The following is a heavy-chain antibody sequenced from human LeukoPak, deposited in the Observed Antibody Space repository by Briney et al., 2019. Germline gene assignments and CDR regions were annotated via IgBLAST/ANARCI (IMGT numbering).Heavy chain of an antibody. V-gene: IGHV4-39*01. CDR1: GDSISTSNSY. D-gene: IGHD6-13*01. CDR3: ARLVGSSWYHEVLLGRDY. J-gene: IGHJ4*02. Sequence: SETLSLTCTVSGDSISTSNSYWGWIRQPPGKGLEWIGSIYYSGNTYYNASLKSRVTISVDTSKNQFSLKFTSVTAADTAVYYCARLVGSSWYHEVLLGRDYWGQGTLVTVSS. CDR2: IYYSGNT.